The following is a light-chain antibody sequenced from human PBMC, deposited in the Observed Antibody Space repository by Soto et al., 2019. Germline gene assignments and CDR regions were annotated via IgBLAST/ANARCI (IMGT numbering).Light chain of an antibody. CDR1: QSVSNNY. Sequence: EIVLTQSPGTLSLSPRERATLSCRASQSVSNNYLAWYQHRPGQAPRLLIYGASTRAPGIPDRFSGSGSGTDFTLTISRLEPEDFAVYYCQQYGSSPGTFGQGTKVEIK. V-gene: IGKV3-20*01. CDR3: QQYGSSPGT. CDR2: GAS. J-gene: IGKJ1*01.